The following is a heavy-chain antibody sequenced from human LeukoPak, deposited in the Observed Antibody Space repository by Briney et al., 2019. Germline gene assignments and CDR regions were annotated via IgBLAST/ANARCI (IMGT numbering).Heavy chain of an antibody. CDR1: GGSFSGYY. V-gene: IGHV4-34*01. CDR2: TNHSGST. D-gene: IGHD1-26*01. J-gene: IGHJ4*02. Sequence: PSETLSLTCAVYGGSFSGYYWSWIRQPPGKGLEWIGETNHSGSTNYNPSLKSRVTISVDTSKNQFSLKLSSVTAADTAVYYCARVEFDVVGATRFDYWGQGTLVTVSS. CDR3: ARVEFDVVGATRFDY.